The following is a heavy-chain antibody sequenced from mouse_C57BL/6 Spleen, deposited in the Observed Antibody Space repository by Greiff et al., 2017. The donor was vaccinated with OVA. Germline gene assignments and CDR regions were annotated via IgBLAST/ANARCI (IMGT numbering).Heavy chain of an antibody. CDR1: GYTFTSYW. V-gene: IGHV1-50*01. D-gene: IGHD1-1*01. J-gene: IGHJ4*01. CDR2: IDPSDSYT. Sequence: QVQLKQPGAELVKPGASVKLSCKASGYTFTSYWMQWVKQRPGQGLEWIGEIDPSDSYTNYNQKFKGKATLTVDTSSSTAYMQLSSLTSEDSAVYYCARGELTTVVASMDYWGQGTSVTVSS. CDR3: ARGELTTVVASMDY.